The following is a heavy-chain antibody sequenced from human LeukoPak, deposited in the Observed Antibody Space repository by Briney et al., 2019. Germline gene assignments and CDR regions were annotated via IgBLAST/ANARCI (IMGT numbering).Heavy chain of an antibody. D-gene: IGHD6-13*01. V-gene: IGHV1-2*02. CDR3: ASQIAAAGTKDYYYYYINV. J-gene: IGHJ6*03. CDR2: INPKNGGT. CDR1: GYSFTGYY. Sequence: SVKVSCKASGYSFTGYYIHWVRQAPGQGLEWMGWINPKNGGTNSAQKFQGRVTMTRDTSITTAYMEVSRLRSDDTAVYYCASQIAAAGTKDYYYYYINVWGKGTTVNVSS.